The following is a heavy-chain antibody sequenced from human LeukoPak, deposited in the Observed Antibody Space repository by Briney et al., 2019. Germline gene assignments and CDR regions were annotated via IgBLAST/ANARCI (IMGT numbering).Heavy chain of an antibody. J-gene: IGHJ5*02. V-gene: IGHV3-74*01. D-gene: IGHD6-19*01. CDR3: AAAYSGVRYNSFGP. CDR2: INSDGSTT. Sequence: PGGSLRLSCAASGFTFSRYWMHWVRQAPGKGLVWVSRINSDGSTTTYADSVKGRFTISRDNAKNTLYLQMNSLRAEDTAVYYCAAAYSGVRYNSFGPWGQGTLVTVSS. CDR1: GFTFSRYW.